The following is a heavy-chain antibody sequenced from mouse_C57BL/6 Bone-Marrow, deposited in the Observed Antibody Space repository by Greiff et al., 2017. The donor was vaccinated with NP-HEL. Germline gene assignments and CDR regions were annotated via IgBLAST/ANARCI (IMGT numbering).Heavy chain of an antibody. Sequence: VKLVESGPGLVQPSQSLSITCTVSGFSLTSYGVHWVRQSPGKGLEWLGVIWSGGSTDYNADFISRLSISKDTSKSQVFFKMNSLQADDTAIYYCARVCLYYYVSSSYAMDYWGQGTSVTVSS. CDR2: IWSGGST. CDR3: ARVCLYYYVSSSYAMDY. J-gene: IGHJ4*01. D-gene: IGHD1-1*01. CDR1: GFSLTSYG. V-gene: IGHV2-2*01.